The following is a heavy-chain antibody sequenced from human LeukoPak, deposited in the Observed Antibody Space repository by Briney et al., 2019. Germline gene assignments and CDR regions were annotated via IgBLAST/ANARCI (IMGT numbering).Heavy chain of an antibody. CDR3: ARHASRAEKYYYYGMDV. J-gene: IGHJ6*02. D-gene: IGHD6-25*01. Sequence: SETLSLTCTVSGGSISSYYWSWTRQPPGKGLEWIGYIYYSGSTNYNPSLKSRVTISVDTSKNQFSLKLSSVTAADTAVYYCARHASRAEKYYYYGMDVWGQGTTVTVSS. V-gene: IGHV4-59*08. CDR1: GGSISSYY. CDR2: IYYSGST.